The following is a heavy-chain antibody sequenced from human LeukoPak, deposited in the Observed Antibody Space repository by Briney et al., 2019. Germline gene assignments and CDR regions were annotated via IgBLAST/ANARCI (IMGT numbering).Heavy chain of an antibody. Sequence: GASVKVSCKASGYTFTVHYIHWVRQAPGQGLEWMGWISPNSGGTKYAQNFQGRVTMTRDTSISTAYMELSRPRSDDTAVYYCVRGGGSFYVDYWGQGTPVTASS. CDR2: ISPNSGGT. J-gene: IGHJ4*02. CDR3: VRGGGSFYVDY. V-gene: IGHV1-2*02. D-gene: IGHD1-26*01. CDR1: GYTFTVHY.